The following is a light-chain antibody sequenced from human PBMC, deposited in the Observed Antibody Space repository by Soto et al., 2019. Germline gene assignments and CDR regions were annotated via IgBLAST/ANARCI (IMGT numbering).Light chain of an antibody. J-gene: IGKJ4*01. V-gene: IGKV3-20*01. Sequence: EIVLTQSPDTLSLSPGERATLSGRASQSVSSNYLAWYQQKPEQAPRFLIYDASRRVTGIPDRFSGSGSGTDFTLAISRLEPEDFSVYYCPQYGSSSRTFGGGTKVELK. CDR1: QSVSSNY. CDR3: PQYGSSSRT. CDR2: DAS.